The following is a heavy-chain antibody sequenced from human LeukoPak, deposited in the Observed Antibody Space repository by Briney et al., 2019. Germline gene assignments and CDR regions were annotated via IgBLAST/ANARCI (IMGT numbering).Heavy chain of an antibody. J-gene: IGHJ3*02. CDR2: IIPVFGTA. CDR1: GGTFSSYA. V-gene: IGHV1-69*01. CDR3: ARDRVVGLGIDNAFDI. D-gene: IGHD2-15*01. Sequence: SVKVSRKASGGTFSSYAISWVRQAPGQGLEWMGGIIPVFGTANYAQKFQGRVTITADESTSTAYMELSSLRSEDTAVYYCARDRVVGLGIDNAFDIWGHGTMVTVSS.